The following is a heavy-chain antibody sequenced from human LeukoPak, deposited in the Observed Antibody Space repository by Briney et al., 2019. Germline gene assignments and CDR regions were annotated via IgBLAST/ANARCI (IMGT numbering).Heavy chain of an antibody. V-gene: IGHV4-34*01. Sequence: SETLSLTCAVYGXSFSGYYWSWIRQPPGKGLEWIGEINHSGSTNYNPPLKSRVTISVDTSKNQFSLKLSSVTAADTAVYYCARARHSSGWYRDWGQGTLVTVSS. CDR3: ARARHSSGWYRD. CDR1: GXSFSGYY. CDR2: INHSGST. J-gene: IGHJ4*02. D-gene: IGHD6-19*01.